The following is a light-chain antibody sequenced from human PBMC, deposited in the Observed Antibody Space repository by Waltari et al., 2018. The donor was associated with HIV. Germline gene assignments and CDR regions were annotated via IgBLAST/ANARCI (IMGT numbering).Light chain of an antibody. CDR1: SSTIGNDN. CDR2: KNY. Sequence: QSVLTQPPSASGTPGTTVTISCSGSSSTIGNDNVYRYQQLPGMTPKLLIYKNYQRPSGVPDRFAGSKSGTSASLAISGLRSEDEADYYCVGWDGSLSGYVFGAGTTVTVL. CDR3: VGWDGSLSGYV. J-gene: IGLJ1*01. V-gene: IGLV1-47*01.